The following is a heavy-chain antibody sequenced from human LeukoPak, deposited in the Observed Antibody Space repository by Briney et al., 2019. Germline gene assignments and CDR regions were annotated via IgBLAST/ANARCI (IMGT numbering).Heavy chain of an antibody. CDR3: ARDNEGYPRWFDP. V-gene: IGHV1-18*01. Sequence: ASVTVSCKASGYTFTRAGISWVRQAPGQGLQWMGWISGLNGNTNYARNLQDRVTMTTDTSTSTAYMELRSLRSDDTAVYYCARDNEGYPRWFDPWGQGTLVTVSS. CDR1: GYTFTRAG. CDR2: ISGLNGNT. D-gene: IGHD5-12*01. J-gene: IGHJ5*02.